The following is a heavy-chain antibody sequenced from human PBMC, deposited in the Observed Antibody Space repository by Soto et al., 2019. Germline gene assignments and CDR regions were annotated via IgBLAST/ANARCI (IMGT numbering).Heavy chain of an antibody. CDR3: ARQAEGGYTYGY. CDR2: INAGNGNT. CDR1: GYTFTSYA. D-gene: IGHD5-12*01. V-gene: IGHV1-3*01. Sequence: QVQLVQSGAEVKKPGASVKVSCKASGYTFTSYAMHWVRQAPGQRLEWMGWINAGNGNTKYSQKFQGRVTITRDTSASTAYMELSSRRSEDTAVYYCARQAEGGYTYGYWGQGTLVTVSS. J-gene: IGHJ4*02.